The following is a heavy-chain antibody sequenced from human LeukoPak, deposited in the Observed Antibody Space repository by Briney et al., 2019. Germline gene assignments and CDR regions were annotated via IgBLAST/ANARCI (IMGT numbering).Heavy chain of an antibody. CDR1: GGSISSSSYY. CDR2: IYYSGST. Sequence: PSETLSLTCTVSGGSISSSSYYWGWIRQPPGKGLEWIGSIYYSGSTYYNPSLKSRVTISVDTSKNQFSLKLSSVTAAGTAVYYCARQRRGVVPARLDYWGQGTLVTVSS. CDR3: ARQRRGVVPARLDY. J-gene: IGHJ4*02. D-gene: IGHD2-2*01. V-gene: IGHV4-39*01.